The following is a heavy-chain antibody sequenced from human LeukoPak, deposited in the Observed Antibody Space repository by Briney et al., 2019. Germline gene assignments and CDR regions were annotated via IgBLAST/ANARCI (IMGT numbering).Heavy chain of an antibody. D-gene: IGHD3-22*01. CDR2: ISSSSSYI. J-gene: IGHJ4*02. CDR1: GFTFSSYS. Sequence: GGSLRLSCAASGFTFSSYSMNWVRQAPGKGLEWVSSISSSSSYIYYADSVKGRFTISRDNAKNSLYLQMNSLRAEDTAVYYCARDLEYYDSSGYVEEWGQGTLVTVS. V-gene: IGHV3-21*01. CDR3: ARDLEYYDSSGYVEE.